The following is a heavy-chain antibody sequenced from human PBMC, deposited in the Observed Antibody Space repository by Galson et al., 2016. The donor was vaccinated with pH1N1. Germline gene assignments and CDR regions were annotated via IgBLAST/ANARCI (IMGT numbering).Heavy chain of an antibody. J-gene: IGHJ5*02. CDR1: GYSFTAFL. V-gene: IGHV5-51*03. CDR2: IYPGDSDT. Sequence: QSGAEVKKPGDSLRISCKGSGYSFTAFLIAWVRQMPGKGREWVGIIYPGDSDTRYSPSFQVQITSSVNKSNTTAYLQWSSLQDSATAMYYCSLSPIGTRRNWFAPWGQGHWSPSLQ. CDR3: SLSPIGTRRNWFAP. D-gene: IGHD3-10*01.